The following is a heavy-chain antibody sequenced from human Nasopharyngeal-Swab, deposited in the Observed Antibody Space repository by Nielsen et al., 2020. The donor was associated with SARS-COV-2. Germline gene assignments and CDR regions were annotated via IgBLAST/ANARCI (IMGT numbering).Heavy chain of an antibody. J-gene: IGHJ6*03. CDR3: SRSSWAYYYYMDV. CDR2: ISGSGGST. Sequence: GESLKISCAASGFTFSSYAMSWVRQAPGKGLEWVSAISGSGGSTYYADSVKGRFTISRDNSKNTLYLQMNSLRAEDTAVYYCSRSSWAYYYYMDVWGKGTTVTVSS. V-gene: IGHV3-23*01. D-gene: IGHD6-6*01. CDR1: GFTFSSYA.